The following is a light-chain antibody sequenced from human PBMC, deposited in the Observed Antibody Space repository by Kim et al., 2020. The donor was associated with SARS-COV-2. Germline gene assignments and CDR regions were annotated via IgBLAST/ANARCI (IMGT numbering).Light chain of an antibody. V-gene: IGLV1-44*01. CDR3: AAWDDSLNNMV. Sequence: QSVLTQPPSASGTPGQTVAISCSGSNSNIGSNSVNWYQLLPGTAPKLLIYSDSQRPSGVPDRFSGSKSGTSASLAVSGLQSEDESDYYCAAWDDSLNNMVFGGGTRLTVL. CDR1: NSNIGSNS. J-gene: IGLJ2*01. CDR2: SDS.